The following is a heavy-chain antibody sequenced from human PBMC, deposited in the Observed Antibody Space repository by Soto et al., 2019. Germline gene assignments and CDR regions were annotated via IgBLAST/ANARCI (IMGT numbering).Heavy chain of an antibody. CDR2: ISWNSGSI. CDR3: AKDSRGSSTSCCEGYFDL. D-gene: IGHD2-2*01. Sequence: EVQLVESGGGLVQPGRSLRLSCAASGFTFDDYAMHWVRQAPGKGLEWVSGISWNSGSIGYADSVKGRFTISRDNAKNSLYLQMTSLRAEDTALYYCAKDSRGSSTSCCEGYFDLWGRGTLVTVSS. CDR1: GFTFDDYA. J-gene: IGHJ2*01. V-gene: IGHV3-9*01.